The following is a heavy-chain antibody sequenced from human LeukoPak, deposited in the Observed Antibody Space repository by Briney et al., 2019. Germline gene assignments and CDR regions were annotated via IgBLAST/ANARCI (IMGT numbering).Heavy chain of an antibody. CDR2: IYYSGST. V-gene: IGHV4-30-4*01. CDR3: ASHYGDYPFYY. D-gene: IGHD4-17*01. Sequence: TLSLTCTVSGCSISSGDYYWSWIRKPPGKGLEWIGYIYYSGSTYYNPSLKSRVTISVDTSKNQCSLKLSSVTAADTAVYYCASHYGDYPFYYWGQGTLVTVSS. CDR1: GCSISSGDYY. J-gene: IGHJ4*02.